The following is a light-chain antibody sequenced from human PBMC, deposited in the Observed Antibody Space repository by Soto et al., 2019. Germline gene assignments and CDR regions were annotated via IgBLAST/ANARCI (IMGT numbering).Light chain of an antibody. V-gene: IGKV2-28*01. CDR1: QSLLHRNGYTY. J-gene: IGKJ4*01. CDR2: LVS. CDR3: MQSLQSRT. Sequence: DIVMTQSPLSLPVTPGEPASISCRSSQSLLHRNGYTYLDWYLQKPGQSPQLLIDLVSNRASGVPNRFSGSGSGTDFTLKVSRVYAEDVGVYYCMQSLQSRTFGGGTKVEI.